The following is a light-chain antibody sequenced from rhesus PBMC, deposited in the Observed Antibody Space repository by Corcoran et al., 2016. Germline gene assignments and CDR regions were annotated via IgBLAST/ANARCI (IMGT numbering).Light chain of an antibody. CDR1: EDVENY. CDR2: KAS. J-gene: IGKJ4*01. CDR3: QHSFGSPLT. Sequence: DIQMTQSPSSLSASVGDRVTITCRAREDVENYLHWYQQKPGTVPRRLIYKASNLQTGVPSRFSGTGSGTSFTLTFRSLRPEYFGTYYCQHSFGSPLTFGGGTKVDLK. V-gene: IGKV1-74*01.